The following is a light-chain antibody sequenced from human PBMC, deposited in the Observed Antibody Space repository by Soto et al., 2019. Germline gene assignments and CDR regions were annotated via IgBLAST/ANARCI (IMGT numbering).Light chain of an antibody. CDR1: QSVSTS. Sequence: IVLTQSPVTLALSPGESAVLSCRASQSVSTSLAWYQHKPGQAPRLFIYDASKRAPGIPARFTGSGSGTDFTLTISSLEPEDIAVDDCQVRDVWPSFGQGTKVEIK. J-gene: IGKJ1*01. V-gene: IGKV3-11*01. CDR3: QVRDVWPS. CDR2: DAS.